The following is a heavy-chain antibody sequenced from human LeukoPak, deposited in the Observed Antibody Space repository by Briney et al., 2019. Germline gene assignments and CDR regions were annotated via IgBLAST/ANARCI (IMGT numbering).Heavy chain of an antibody. V-gene: IGHV1-69*02. J-gene: IGHJ4*02. D-gene: IGHD3-22*01. Sequence: VASVKVSCKASGGTFSSYTISWVRQAPGQGLEWMGRIICILGIANYAQKFQGRVTITADKSTSTAYMELSSLRSEDTAVYYCARVPLDYYDSSDLDYWGQGTLVTVSS. CDR3: ARVPLDYYDSSDLDY. CDR1: GGTFSSYT. CDR2: IICILGIA.